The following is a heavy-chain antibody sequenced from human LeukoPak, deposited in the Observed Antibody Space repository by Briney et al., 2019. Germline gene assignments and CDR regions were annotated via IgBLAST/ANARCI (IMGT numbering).Heavy chain of an antibody. V-gene: IGHV3-30*02. CDR2: ISYDGSDK. Sequence: GGSLRLSCAASGFTFSTYGMHWVRQAPGKGLDWVAVISYDGSDKYYADSVKGRFTISRDNSKNTLYLQMNSLRAEDTAVYYCAKEGAARYSSSSLGYWGQGTLVTVSS. J-gene: IGHJ4*02. D-gene: IGHD6-6*01. CDR1: GFTFSTYG. CDR3: AKEGAARYSSSSLGY.